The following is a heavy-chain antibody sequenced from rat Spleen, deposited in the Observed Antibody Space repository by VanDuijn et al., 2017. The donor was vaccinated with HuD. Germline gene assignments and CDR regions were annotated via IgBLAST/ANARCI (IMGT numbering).Heavy chain of an antibody. CDR3: TREETLYWYFDF. D-gene: IGHD3-4*01. V-gene: IGHV5-46*01. CDR2: ISSSGGRT. CDR1: GFTFSSFP. J-gene: IGHJ1*01. Sequence: EVQLVESGGGLIQPGRSMKLSCSASGFTFSSFPMAWVRQAPPKGLEWVATISSSGGRTYYRDSVKGRFTISRDSTKTTLYLQMNSLRSEDTATYYCTREETLYWYFDFWGPGTMVTVSS.